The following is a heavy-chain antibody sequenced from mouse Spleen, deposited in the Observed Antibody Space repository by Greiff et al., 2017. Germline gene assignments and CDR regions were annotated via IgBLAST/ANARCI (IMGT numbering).Heavy chain of an antibody. J-gene: IGHJ1*01. CDR3: ARDGYYRYFDV. CDR1: GYAFSSYW. CDR2: IYPGDGDT. Sequence: VKLVESGAELVKPGASVKISCKASGYAFSSYWMNWVKQRPGKGLEWIGQIYPGDGDTNYNGKFKGKATLTADKSSSTAYMQLSSLTSEDSAVYFCARDGYYRYFDVWGAGTTVTVSS. V-gene: IGHV1-80*01. D-gene: IGHD2-3*01.